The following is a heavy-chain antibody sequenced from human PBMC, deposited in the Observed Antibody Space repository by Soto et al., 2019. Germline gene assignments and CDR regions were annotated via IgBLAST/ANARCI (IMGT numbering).Heavy chain of an antibody. CDR2: IDPTDSFT. V-gene: IGHV5-10-1*01. D-gene: IGHD2-15*01. J-gene: IGHJ3*01. CDR1: GYKFTTFW. Sequence: PGESLKIFCKASGYKFTTFWLNWVRQTPGKGLEWLGRIDPTDSFTNYSSPFEGHVTISVDRSISTAYLQWNSLQASDTAIYYCARPASGGSRDAFDVWGQGTTVTVSS. CDR3: ARPASGGSRDAFDV.